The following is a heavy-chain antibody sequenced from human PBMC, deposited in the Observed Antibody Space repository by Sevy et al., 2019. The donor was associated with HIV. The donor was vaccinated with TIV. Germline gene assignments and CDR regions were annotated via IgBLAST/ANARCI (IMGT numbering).Heavy chain of an antibody. D-gene: IGHD6-13*01. J-gene: IGHJ6*02. Sequence: GGSLRLSCAASGFTFSSYAMHWVRQAPGKGLEWVAVISYDGSNKYYADSVKGRFTISRDNSKNTLYLQMNSLRAEDTAVYYCARAVARKLVHRGMDVWGQGTTVTVSS. V-gene: IGHV3-30-3*01. CDR1: GFTFSSYA. CDR2: ISYDGSNK. CDR3: ARAVARKLVHRGMDV.